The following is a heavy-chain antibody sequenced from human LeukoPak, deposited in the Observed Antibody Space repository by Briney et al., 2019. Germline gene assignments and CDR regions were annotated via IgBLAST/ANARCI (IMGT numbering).Heavy chain of an antibody. J-gene: IGHJ6*02. V-gene: IGHV3-30*18. CDR2: ISYDGHNE. Sequence: GGSLRLSCAASGFTFSAFWMHWVRQAPGKGLEWVAVISYDGHNEYYADSVRGRFTISRDNSKNTVYVQMNSLRAEDTAEYYCAEGVGYGGMDVWGQGTTVTVSS. CDR3: AEGVGYGGMDV. CDR1: GFTFSAFW. D-gene: IGHD2-8*01.